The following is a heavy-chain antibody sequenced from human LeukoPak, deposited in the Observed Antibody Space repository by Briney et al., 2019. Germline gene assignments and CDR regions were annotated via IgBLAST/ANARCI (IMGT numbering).Heavy chain of an antibody. V-gene: IGHV3-73*01. CDR2: TRSKANSYAT. J-gene: IGHJ4*02. Sequence: GSLRLSCAASGFTFSGSAMHWVRQASGKGLEWVGRTRSKANSYATAYAASVKGRFTISRDDSKNTAYLQMNSLKTEDTAVYYCTRRGDSSSWYVLDYWGQGTLVTVSS. CDR3: TRRGDSSSWYVLDY. D-gene: IGHD6-13*01. CDR1: GFTFSGSA.